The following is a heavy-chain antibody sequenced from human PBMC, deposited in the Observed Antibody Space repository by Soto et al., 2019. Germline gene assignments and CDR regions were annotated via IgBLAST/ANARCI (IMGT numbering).Heavy chain of an antibody. CDR3: ARDPVDLHYYYYGMDV. V-gene: IGHV3-53*01. J-gene: IGHJ6*02. CDR2: IYSGGST. D-gene: IGHD5-12*01. CDR1: GFTVSSNY. Sequence: PGGSLRLSCAASGFTVSSNYMSWVRQAPGKGLEWVSVIYSGGSTYYADSVKGRFTISRDNSKNTLYLQMNSLRAEDTAVYYCARDPVDLHYYYYGMDVWGQGTTVTVSS.